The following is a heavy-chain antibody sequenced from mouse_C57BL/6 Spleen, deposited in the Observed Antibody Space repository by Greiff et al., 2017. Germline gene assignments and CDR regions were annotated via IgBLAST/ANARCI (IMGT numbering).Heavy chain of an antibody. Sequence: VQRVESGAELVRPGASVTLSCKASGYTFTDYEMHWVKQTPVHGLEWIGAIDPETGGTAYNQKFKGKAILTADKSSSTAYMELRSLTSEDSAVYYCTLYYGSSYFDYWGQGTTLTVSS. CDR3: TLYYGSSYFDY. J-gene: IGHJ2*01. CDR1: GYTFTDYE. V-gene: IGHV1-15*01. D-gene: IGHD1-1*01. CDR2: IDPETGGT.